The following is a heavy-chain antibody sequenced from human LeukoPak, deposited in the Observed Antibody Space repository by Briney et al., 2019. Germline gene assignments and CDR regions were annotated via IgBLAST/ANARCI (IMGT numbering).Heavy chain of an antibody. CDR1: GFTFSSYA. D-gene: IGHD2-15*01. V-gene: IGHV3-23*01. Sequence: PGGSLRLSCAASGFTFSSYAMSWVRQAPGKGLEWVSGISSSGFSTYYADSVKGRFTISRDNSKNTVYLQMNSLGAEDTAVYYCAKDYPSGPTAYCSGDVCHSHFDYWGQGTLVTVSS. CDR3: AKDYPSGPTAYCSGDVCHSHFDY. CDR2: ISSSGFST. J-gene: IGHJ4*02.